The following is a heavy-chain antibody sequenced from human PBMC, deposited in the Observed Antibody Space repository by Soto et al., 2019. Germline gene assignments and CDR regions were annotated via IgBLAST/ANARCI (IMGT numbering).Heavy chain of an antibody. Sequence: QITLKESGPTLVKPTQTLTLTCTISGFSLSDDGGAVGWIRQPPGKALECLALIYWDDDERYSPSLKSRLTITQDTSQPQVVLTMTNMDPVYAAKYYCAHNFRRSGSYTADRSDSWGQGTLVTVSS. CDR2: IYWDDDE. V-gene: IGHV2-5*02. CDR3: AHNFRRSGSYTADRSDS. J-gene: IGHJ5*01. CDR1: GFSLSDDGGA. D-gene: IGHD3-10*01.